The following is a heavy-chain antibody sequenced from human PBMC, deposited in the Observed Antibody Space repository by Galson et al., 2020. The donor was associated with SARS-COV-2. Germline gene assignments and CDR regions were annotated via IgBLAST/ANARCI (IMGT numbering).Heavy chain of an antibody. Sequence: QAGGSLRLSCAASGFTFSSYGMHWVRQAPGKGLEWVAVTWYDGSNKYYADSVKGRFTISRDNSKNTLYLQMNSLRAEDTAVYYCARSEHSSGWDDAFDIWGQGTMVTVSS. D-gene: IGHD6-19*01. CDR2: TWYDGSNK. CDR1: GFTFSSYG. V-gene: IGHV3-33*01. J-gene: IGHJ3*02. CDR3: ARSEHSSGWDDAFDI.